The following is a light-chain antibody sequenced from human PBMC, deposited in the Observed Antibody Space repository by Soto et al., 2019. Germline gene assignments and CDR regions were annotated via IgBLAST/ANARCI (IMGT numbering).Light chain of an antibody. J-gene: IGKJ5*01. V-gene: IGKV3D-20*02. CDR3: QQRSNWPQGP. Sequence: EIVMTQSPATLSVSPGDRATLSCRASQRLSTSYLAWYQQRPGQAPRLIIYAASTRATGIPDRFSGSGSGTDLTLTISRLEHEDFAVYYCQQRSNWPQGPFGQGTRLEIK. CDR2: AAS. CDR1: QRLSTSY.